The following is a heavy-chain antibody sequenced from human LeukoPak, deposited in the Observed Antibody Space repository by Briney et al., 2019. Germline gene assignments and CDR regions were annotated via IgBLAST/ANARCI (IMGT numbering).Heavy chain of an antibody. CDR2: MYFTGSG. D-gene: IGHD5-18*01. CDR3: ARFSTTPGGYTYGRGVFDF. V-gene: IGHV4-61*02. Sequence: SQTLSLTCTVSGGSISSGNYYWSWIRQPAGKGLEWIGRMYFTGSGNYNPSLKSRVTISIDTSKNQFSLGLTSVTAADTAVYYCARFSTTPGGYTYGRGVFDFWGQGTLVIVSS. CDR1: GGSISSGNYY. J-gene: IGHJ4*02.